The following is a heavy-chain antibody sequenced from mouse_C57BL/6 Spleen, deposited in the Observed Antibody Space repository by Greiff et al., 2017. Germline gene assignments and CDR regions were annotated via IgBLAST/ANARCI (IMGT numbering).Heavy chain of an antibody. CDR1: GYTFTSYW. V-gene: IGHV1-69*01. CDR3: ARNYYGPYYCDY. J-gene: IGHJ2*01. D-gene: IGHD1-1*01. CDR2: IDPSDSYT. Sequence: QVQLQQPGAELVMPGASVKLSCKASGYTFTSYWMHWVKQRPGQGLEWIGEIDPSDSYTNYNQKFKGKSTLTVDKSSSTAYMQLSSLTSEDSAVYYCARNYYGPYYCDYWGKGTTLTVSS.